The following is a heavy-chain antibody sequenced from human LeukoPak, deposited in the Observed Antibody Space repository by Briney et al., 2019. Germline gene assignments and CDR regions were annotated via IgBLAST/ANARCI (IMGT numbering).Heavy chain of an antibody. D-gene: IGHD3-10*01. Sequence: GGSLRLSCAASGFTFSSFGMHWVRQTPGKGLEWVAFIRYDGNSKYNADSVKGRFTISRDNSKNTLYLEVISLTAEDTAVYYCAKDDAWLRFGEWSQGTLVTVSS. CDR2: IRYDGNSK. CDR3: AKDDAWLRFGE. CDR1: GFTFSSFG. V-gene: IGHV3-30*02. J-gene: IGHJ4*02.